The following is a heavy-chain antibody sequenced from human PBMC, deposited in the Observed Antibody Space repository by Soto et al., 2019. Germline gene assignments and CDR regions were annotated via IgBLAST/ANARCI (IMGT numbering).Heavy chain of an antibody. J-gene: IGHJ4*02. CDR1: GFTFSSYA. CDR3: ATDRAVPGIFVGYFDY. Sequence: GGSLRLSCAASGFTFSSYAMSWVRHAPGKGLEWVSAVTGSSSSTYYADSVKGRFTISRDNSKNTLYLQMNSLRAEDTALYYCATDRAVPGIFVGYFDYWGQGTLVTVSS. D-gene: IGHD6-19*01. CDR2: VTGSSSST. V-gene: IGHV3-23*01.